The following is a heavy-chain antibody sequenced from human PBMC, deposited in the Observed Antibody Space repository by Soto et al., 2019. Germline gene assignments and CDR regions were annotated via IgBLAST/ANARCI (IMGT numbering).Heavy chain of an antibody. CDR1: GFMFSAYA. J-gene: IGHJ4*01. CDR3: ARDPSPYTSGWYGVDF. CDR2: ISYDGTNK. D-gene: IGHD6-19*01. V-gene: IGHV3-30*04. Sequence: GGSLRLSCAASGFMFSAYAMFWVRQARGQGLEWVAAISYDGTNKYYADSVKGRFTISRDNSKNTLFLQMNSLRAEDTAVYYCARDPSPYTSGWYGVDFWGHGTLVTVSS.